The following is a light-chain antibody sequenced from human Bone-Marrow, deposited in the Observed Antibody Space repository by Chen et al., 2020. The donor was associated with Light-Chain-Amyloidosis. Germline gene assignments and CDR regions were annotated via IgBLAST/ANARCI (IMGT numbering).Light chain of an antibody. CDR1: SSDVGGDNH. CDR2: EVT. V-gene: IGLV2-14*01. J-gene: IGLJ1*01. Sequence: QSALTQPASVSGSPGQSITISCTGTSSDVGGDNHVSWYQQHPDKAPKLMIYEVTNRPSWVRGRFSGSKSDNPASLTISGLQTEDEADYFCSSYAITNTLVFGSGTRVTVL. CDR3: SSYAITNTLV.